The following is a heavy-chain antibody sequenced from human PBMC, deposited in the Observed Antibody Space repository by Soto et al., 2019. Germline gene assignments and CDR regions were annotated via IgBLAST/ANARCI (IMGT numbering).Heavy chain of an antibody. V-gene: IGHV4-34*01. Sequence: SETLSLTCAVYGGSFSGYYWSWIRQPPGKGLEWIGEINHSGSTNYNPSLKSRVTISVDTSKNQFSLKLSSVTAADTAVYYCARVRDYYGSGSYYPLYYCYYYMDVWGKGTTVTVSS. CDR2: INHSGST. CDR1: GGSFSGYY. J-gene: IGHJ6*03. D-gene: IGHD3-10*01. CDR3: ARVRDYYGSGSYYPLYYCYYYMDV.